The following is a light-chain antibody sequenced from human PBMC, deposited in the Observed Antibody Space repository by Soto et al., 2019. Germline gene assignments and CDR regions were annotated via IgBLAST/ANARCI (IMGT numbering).Light chain of an antibody. V-gene: IGKV1-5*01. Sequence: QMTQSPSTLSASVGDRVTITCRASQNINTWLAWYQQKPGTAPRLLIYDVSTLQSGVPSRFSSGCAGTEFTLTTSLQPDDSAIYYCQQYDGYFGPGTKV. J-gene: IGKJ3*01. CDR3: QQYDGY. CDR1: QNINTW. CDR2: DVS.